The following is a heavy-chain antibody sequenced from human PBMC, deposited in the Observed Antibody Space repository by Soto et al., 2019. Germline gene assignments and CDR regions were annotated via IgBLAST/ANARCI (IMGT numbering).Heavy chain of an antibody. CDR3: ARVPPRYYYYGMDV. V-gene: IGHV1-69*01. J-gene: IGHJ6*02. CDR2: IIPIFGTA. CDR1: GGTFSSDA. Sequence: QVQLVQSGAEVKKPGSSVNVSCKASGGTFSSDAISWVRQAPGQGLEWMGGIIPIFGTANYAQKFQGRVTITADESTSTDYMELSSLRSEDTAVYYCARVPPRYYYYGMDVWGQGTTVTVSS.